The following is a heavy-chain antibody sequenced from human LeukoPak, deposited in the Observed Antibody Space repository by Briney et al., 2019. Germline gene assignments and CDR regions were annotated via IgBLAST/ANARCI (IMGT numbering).Heavy chain of an antibody. CDR1: GFTFSSYW. D-gene: IGHD3-10*01. CDR2: IKEDGSEK. V-gene: IGHV3-7*01. J-gene: IGHJ4*02. CDR3: ATDGRLINYYGSESYDRRVRPGYDY. Sequence: GGSLRLSCAASGFTFSSYWMSWVRQAPGKGLEWVANIKEDGSEKYYVDSVKGRFTISRDNAKNSLYLHMNSLSAEDTAVYYCATDGRLINYYGSESYDRRVRPGYDYWGQGTLVTVSS.